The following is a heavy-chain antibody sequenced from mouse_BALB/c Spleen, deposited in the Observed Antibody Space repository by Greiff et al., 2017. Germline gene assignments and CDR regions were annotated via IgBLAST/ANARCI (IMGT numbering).Heavy chain of an antibody. J-gene: IGHJ4*01. Sequence: DVHLVESGGGLVKPGGSLKLSCAASGFTFSDYYMYWVRQTPEKRLEWVATISDGGSYTYYPDSVKGRFTISRDNAKNNLYLQMSSLKSEDTAMYYCARGDGNSPYAMDYWGQGTSVTVSS. V-gene: IGHV5-4*02. CDR1: GFTFSDYY. D-gene: IGHD2-1*01. CDR2: ISDGGSYT. CDR3: ARGDGNSPYAMDY.